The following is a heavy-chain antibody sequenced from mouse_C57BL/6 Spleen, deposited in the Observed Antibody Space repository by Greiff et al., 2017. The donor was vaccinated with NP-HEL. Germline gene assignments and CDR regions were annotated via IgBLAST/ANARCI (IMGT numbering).Heavy chain of an antibody. CDR1: GFTFSDYY. CDR2: INYDGSST. J-gene: IGHJ2*01. Sequence: EVKLMESEGGLVQPGSSMKLSCTASGFTFSDYYMAWVRQVPEKGLEWVANINYDGSSTYYLDSLKSRFIISRDNAKNILYLQMSSLKSEDTATYDCARDYGSSSFDYWGQGTTLTVSS. CDR3: ARDYGSSSFDY. D-gene: IGHD1-1*01. V-gene: IGHV5-16*01.